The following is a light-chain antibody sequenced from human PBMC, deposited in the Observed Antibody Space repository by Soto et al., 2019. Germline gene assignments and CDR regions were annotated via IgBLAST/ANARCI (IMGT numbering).Light chain of an antibody. CDR2: GAS. CDR1: QSVSSS. Sequence: EIVMTQSPATLSVSPGERATLSCRASQSVSSSLAWYQQKPGQAPRLLIYGASTRATGIPARFSGSGSGTEFTLTISSLQSEDFAVYYCQQYGSSPLYTFGPGTKLEIK. V-gene: IGKV3-15*01. CDR3: QQYGSSPLYT. J-gene: IGKJ2*01.